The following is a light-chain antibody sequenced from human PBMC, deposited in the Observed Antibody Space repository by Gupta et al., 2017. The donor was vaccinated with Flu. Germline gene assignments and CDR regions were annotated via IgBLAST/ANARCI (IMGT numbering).Light chain of an antibody. CDR2: WAS. Sequence: VITLSPDSLAMSVGDRAAIDRKSSQRVLYSSNNKNYLAWYQQKPELPPKLLIYWASTRESGVPNRLSSSCSGTGFTLTISSLQAEEVAVYVCQQYYRTPPTFGGGTKVEIK. V-gene: IGKV4-1*01. CDR1: QRVLYSSNNKNY. J-gene: IGKJ4*01. CDR3: QQYYRTPPT.